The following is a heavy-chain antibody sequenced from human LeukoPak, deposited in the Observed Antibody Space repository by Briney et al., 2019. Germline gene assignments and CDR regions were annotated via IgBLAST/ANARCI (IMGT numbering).Heavy chain of an antibody. CDR3: ARAPSEIGGYYPEYFRH. V-gene: IGHV3-74*01. J-gene: IGHJ1*01. Sequence: GGSLRLSCAASGFTFSSYWMHWVRQAPGRGLVWVSRIKSDGSTRYADSVKGRFTISRDNAKNTVSLQMNSLRAEDTGVYYCARAPSEIGGYYPEYFRHWGQGTLVTVSP. CDR1: GFTFSSYW. D-gene: IGHD3-22*01. CDR2: IKSDGST.